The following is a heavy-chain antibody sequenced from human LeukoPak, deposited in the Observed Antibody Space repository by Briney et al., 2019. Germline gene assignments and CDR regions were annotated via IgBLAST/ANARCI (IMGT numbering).Heavy chain of an antibody. CDR1: GGTFSTNG. J-gene: IGHJ4*02. Sequence: SVKVPCKASGGTFSTNGISWVRQAPGQGLEWMGRIIPIFGPPKYAQKFQGTVTITTDESTSTAYMELSSLTSEDTAVYYCARSSGSHYYFDYWGQGTLVTVSS. CDR3: ARSSGSHYYFDY. CDR2: IIPIFGPP. D-gene: IGHD1-26*01. V-gene: IGHV1-69*05.